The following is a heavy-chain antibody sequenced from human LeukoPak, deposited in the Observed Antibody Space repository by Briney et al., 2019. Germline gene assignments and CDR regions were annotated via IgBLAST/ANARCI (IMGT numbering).Heavy chain of an antibody. CDR3: ASQIDNYPYSSGWYNPWGY. D-gene: IGHD6-19*01. V-gene: IGHV3-30*02. CDR2: IRYDGSNK. J-gene: IGHJ4*02. Sequence: GGSLRLSCAASGFTFSSYGMHWVRQAPGKGLEWVAFIRYDGSNKYYADSVKGRFTISRDNSKNTLYLQMNSLRADDTAVYYCASQIDNYPYSSGWYNPWGYWGQGTLVTVSS. CDR1: GFTFSSYG.